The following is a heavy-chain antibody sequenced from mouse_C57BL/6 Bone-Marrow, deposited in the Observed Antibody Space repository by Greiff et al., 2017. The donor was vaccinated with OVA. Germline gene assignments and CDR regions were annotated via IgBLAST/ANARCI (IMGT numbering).Heavy chain of an antibody. J-gene: IGHJ4*01. Sequence: EVQGVESVAELVRPGASVKLSCTASGFTIINTYMHWVKQRPEQGLEWIGRIDPANGNTKYAPKFQGKATITADTSSNTAYLQLSSLTSEDTAIYYCALSPYYYAMDYWGQGTSVTVSS. CDR1: GFTIINTY. CDR3: ALSPYYYAMDY. CDR2: IDPANGNT. V-gene: IGHV14-3*01.